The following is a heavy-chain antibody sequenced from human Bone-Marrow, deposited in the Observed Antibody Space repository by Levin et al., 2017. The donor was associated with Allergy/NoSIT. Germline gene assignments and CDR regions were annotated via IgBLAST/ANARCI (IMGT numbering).Heavy chain of an antibody. CDR1: GGSISSYY. J-gene: IGHJ5*02. CDR2: IYYSGST. V-gene: IGHV4-59*01. CDR3: ARVSGQQLAQSYNWFDP. Sequence: SETLSLTCTVSGGSISSYYWSWIRQPPGKGLEWIGYIYYSGSTNYNPSLKSRVTISVDTSKNQFSLKLSSVTAADTAVYYCARVSGQQLAQSYNWFDPWGQGTLVTVSS. D-gene: IGHD6-13*01.